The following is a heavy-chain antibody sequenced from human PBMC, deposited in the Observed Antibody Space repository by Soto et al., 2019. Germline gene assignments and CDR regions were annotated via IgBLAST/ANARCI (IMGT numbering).Heavy chain of an antibody. V-gene: IGHV3-30*18. CDR2: ISYDGSNK. CDR3: ANYSRQWPDEYYGMAV. Sequence: GGSLRLSCAASGFTFSSYGMHWVRQAPGKGLEWVAVISYDGSNKYYADSVKGRFTISRDNSKNTLYLQMNSLRAEYTAVYYCANYSRQWPDEYYGMAVSGQRTTVTVSS. CDR1: GFTFSSYG. D-gene: IGHD6-19*01. J-gene: IGHJ6*01.